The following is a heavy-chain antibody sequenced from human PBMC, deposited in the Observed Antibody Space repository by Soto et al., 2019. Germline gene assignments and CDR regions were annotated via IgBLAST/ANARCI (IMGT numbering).Heavy chain of an antibody. J-gene: IGHJ6*02. CDR1: GFTFNSYG. CDR2: IWYDGNTK. D-gene: IGHD6-19*01. Sequence: QIQLVESGGGVVQPGRSLRLSCTASGFTFNSYGFNWVRQAPGKGLEWVAVIWYDGNTKYYADSVKGRFTISRDNLRSEVYVQMNCLPAEDTAVNCWARPLVAPGAGPYYYGMEVWGQGTTVTVS. CDR3: ARPLVAPGAGPYYYGMEV. V-gene: IGHV3-33*01.